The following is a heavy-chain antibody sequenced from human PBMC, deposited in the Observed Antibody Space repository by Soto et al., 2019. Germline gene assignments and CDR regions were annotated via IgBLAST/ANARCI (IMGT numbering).Heavy chain of an antibody. Sequence: GESLKISCKGSGYNFAGYWIAWVRQMPGKGLELMGIIYPSDSDTRYRPSFQGQVTISADKSISSAYLQWSSLRASDTAMYYCARGGMSTRTFDCWGQGTPVTVSS. J-gene: IGHJ4*02. CDR1: GYNFAGYW. CDR2: IYPSDSDT. CDR3: ARGGMSTRTFDC. V-gene: IGHV5-51*01. D-gene: IGHD1-1*01.